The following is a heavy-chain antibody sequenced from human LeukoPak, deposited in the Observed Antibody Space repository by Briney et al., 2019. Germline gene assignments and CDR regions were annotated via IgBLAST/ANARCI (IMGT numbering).Heavy chain of an antibody. CDR2: IRYDGNEK. Sequence: GGSLTLSGVAPGLICSDYGMHWLRQAPGKGLDWVSFIRYDGNEKQYADSMRGRVTISRDNSKGTLFLQMTSLRPEDTAVYYCAKAYGSRLLKGYHQNMDVWGKGTTVIVSS. CDR3: AKAYGSRLLKGYHQNMDV. V-gene: IGHV3-30*02. J-gene: IGHJ6*04. CDR1: GLICSDYG. D-gene: IGHD2-21*02.